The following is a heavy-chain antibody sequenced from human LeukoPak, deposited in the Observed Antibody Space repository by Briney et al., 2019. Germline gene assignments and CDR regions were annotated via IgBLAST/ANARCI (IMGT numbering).Heavy chain of an antibody. CDR3: ARDHSEPGVFLDR. Sequence: PGGSLGLSCAASGXTFSSYWMIWVRQAPGKGLEWVVNINQDGSEKYYVDSVKGRFTISRDNAKNSLYLQMNSLRAEDAAVYYCARDHSEPGVFLDRWGQGTLVTVSS. J-gene: IGHJ5*02. CDR2: INQDGSEK. D-gene: IGHD1-14*01. CDR1: GXTFSSYW. V-gene: IGHV3-7*05.